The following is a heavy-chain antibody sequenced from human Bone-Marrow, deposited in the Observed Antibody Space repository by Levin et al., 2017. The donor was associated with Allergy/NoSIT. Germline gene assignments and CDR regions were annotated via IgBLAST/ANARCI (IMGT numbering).Heavy chain of an antibody. Sequence: SETLSLTCTVSGASVSSGSYYWSWIRQSPGKALQWVGYIYYSGSTNYNPSLKSRVTISVDVSNNQFSLKVNSVTAADTAVYYCAREDSSGGVDPWGQGTLVTVSS. CDR3: AREDSSGGVDP. V-gene: IGHV4-61*01. J-gene: IGHJ5*02. CDR2: IYYSGST. CDR1: GASVSSGSYY. D-gene: IGHD2-15*01.